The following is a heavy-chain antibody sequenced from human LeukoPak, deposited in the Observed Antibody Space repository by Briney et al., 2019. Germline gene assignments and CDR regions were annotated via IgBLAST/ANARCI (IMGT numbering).Heavy chain of an antibody. J-gene: IGHJ3*02. V-gene: IGHV1-69*04. Sequence: SVKVSCKASGGNFNNFAVTWVRQAPGQGPVWVGRISPLPGTANFAQEFQGRVSITADKSTSTAYMELRSLRSEDTAVYYCARDSGHAVLVPRGFDIWGQRTMVTVSS. CDR2: ISPLPGTA. D-gene: IGHD2-8*02. CDR3: ARDSGHAVLVPRGFDI. CDR1: GGNFNNFA.